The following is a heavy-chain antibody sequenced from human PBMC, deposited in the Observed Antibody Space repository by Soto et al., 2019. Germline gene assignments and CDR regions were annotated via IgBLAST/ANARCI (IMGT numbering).Heavy chain of an antibody. CDR2: MNPNSGNT. D-gene: IGHD6-6*01. V-gene: IGHV1-8*01. Sequence: ASVKVSCNASGYTFTSYDINWVRQATGQGLEWMGWMNPNSGNTGYAQKFQGRVTMTRNTSISTAYMELSSLRSEDTAVYYCARLYSSSFPFDYWGQGTLVTVSS. CDR1: GYTFTSYD. J-gene: IGHJ4*02. CDR3: ARLYSSSFPFDY.